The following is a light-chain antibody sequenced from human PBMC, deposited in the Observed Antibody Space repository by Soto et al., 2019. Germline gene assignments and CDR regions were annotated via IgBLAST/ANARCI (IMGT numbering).Light chain of an antibody. J-gene: IGLJ1*01. CDR3: HSYYFGLSADV. CDR2: ENN. Sequence: QSVLTQPPSVSEAPGQRVTISCTGSSSNIGAGYEAHWYQQVPGTAPKLLIYENNNPPSGVPDRFSGSKSGTSASLSITGLLPEDEAEYYSHSYYFGLSADVFCTGTKLTVL. V-gene: IGLV1-40*01. CDR1: SSNIGAGYE.